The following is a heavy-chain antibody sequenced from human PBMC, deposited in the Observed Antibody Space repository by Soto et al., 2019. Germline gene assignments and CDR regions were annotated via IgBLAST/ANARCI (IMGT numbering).Heavy chain of an antibody. Sequence: GESLKISCKGSGYSFTSYWIGWVRQMPGKGLEWMGRIDPSDSYTNYSPSFQGHVTISADKSISTAYLQWSSLKASDTAMYYCATPSPYYDFWSGYSPNYYYGMDVWGQGTTVTVSS. D-gene: IGHD3-3*01. CDR3: ATPSPYYDFWSGYSPNYYYGMDV. CDR1: GYSFTSYW. J-gene: IGHJ6*02. CDR2: IDPSDSYT. V-gene: IGHV5-10-1*01.